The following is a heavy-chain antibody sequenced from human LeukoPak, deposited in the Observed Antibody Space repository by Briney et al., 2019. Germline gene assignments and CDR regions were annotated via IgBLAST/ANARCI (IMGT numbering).Heavy chain of an antibody. CDR2: IYTSGST. CDR1: GGSISSYY. CDR3: ARGRSALGSPGYCSSTSCRYYYYGMDV. V-gene: IGHV4-4*07. Sequence: PSETLSLTCTVSGGSISSYYWSWIRRPAGKGLEWIGRIYTSGSTNYNPSLKSRVTMSVDTSKNQFSLKLSSVTAADTAVYYCARGRSALGSPGYCSSTSCRYYYYGMDVWGQGTTVTVSS. D-gene: IGHD2-2*03. J-gene: IGHJ6*02.